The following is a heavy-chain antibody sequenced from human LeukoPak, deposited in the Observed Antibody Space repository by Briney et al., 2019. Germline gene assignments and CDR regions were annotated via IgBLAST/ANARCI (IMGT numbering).Heavy chain of an antibody. V-gene: IGHV1-18*01. CDR1: GYTFTSYG. CDR2: ISAYNGNT. Sequence: GASVKVSCKASGYTFTSYGISWVRQAPGQGLEWMGWISAYNGNTNYAQKLQGRVTMTTDTSTSTAYTELRSLRSDDTAVYYCARDLVATITDYYYGMDVWGQGTTVTVSS. D-gene: IGHD5-12*01. CDR3: ARDLVATITDYYYGMDV. J-gene: IGHJ6*02.